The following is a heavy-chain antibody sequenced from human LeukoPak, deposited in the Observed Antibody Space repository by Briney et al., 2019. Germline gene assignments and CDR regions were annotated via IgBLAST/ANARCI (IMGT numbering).Heavy chain of an antibody. D-gene: IGHD6-13*01. CDR3: ARDVSSWYPDAFDI. J-gene: IGHJ3*02. Sequence: ASVKVSCKASGYTFTSYGISWVRQAPGQGLEWTGWISAYNGNTNYAQKLQGRVTMTTDTSTSTAYMELRSLRSDDTAVYYCARDVSSWYPDAFDIWGQGTVVTVSS. V-gene: IGHV1-18*01. CDR2: ISAYNGNT. CDR1: GYTFTSYG.